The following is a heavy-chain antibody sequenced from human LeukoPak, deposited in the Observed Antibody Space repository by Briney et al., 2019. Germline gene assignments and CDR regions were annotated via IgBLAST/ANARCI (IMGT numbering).Heavy chain of an antibody. V-gene: IGHV7-4-1*02. J-gene: IGHJ4*02. CDR3: ARDKYQLPYEIDY. CDR1: GYTFTTCA. D-gene: IGHD2-2*01. Sequence: ASVKVSCKTSGYTFTTCAVHWVRQAPGQRLEWMGWINTNTRNPTYAQGFTGRFVFSLDTSLSTAYLQISSLKAEDTAVYYCARDKYQLPYEIDYWGQGTLVTVSS. CDR2: INTNTRNP.